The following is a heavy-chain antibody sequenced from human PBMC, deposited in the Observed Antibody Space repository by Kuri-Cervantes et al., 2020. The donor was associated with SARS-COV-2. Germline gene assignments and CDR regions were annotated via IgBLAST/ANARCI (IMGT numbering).Heavy chain of an antibody. D-gene: IGHD1-14*01. CDR1: GFTFSSYS. V-gene: IGHV3-21*01. Sequence: GGSLRLSCAASGFTFSSYSMNWVRQAPGKGLEWVSSISSSSSYIYYADSVKGRFTISRDNAKNSLYLQMNSLRAEDTAVYYCARDHRGKNWNHRTFWYFDLWGRGTLVTVSS. CDR2: ISSSSSYI. J-gene: IGHJ2*01. CDR3: ARDHRGKNWNHRTFWYFDL.